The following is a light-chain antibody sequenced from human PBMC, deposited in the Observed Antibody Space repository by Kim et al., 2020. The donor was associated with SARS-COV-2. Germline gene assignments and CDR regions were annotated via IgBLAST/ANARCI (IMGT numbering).Light chain of an antibody. CDR2: VEGGGSY. V-gene: IGLV4-60*03. CDR1: RAHPPSP. J-gene: IGLJ2*01. Sequence: KLTRTRDRAHPPSPVGWDRQQRGKAPRYLMKVEGGGSYSKGSAGPARFSGSRSGADRFRPISTIQSDDEDGYYCETWDSNTRSRVAFGGGTQLTVL. CDR3: ETWDSNTRSRVA.